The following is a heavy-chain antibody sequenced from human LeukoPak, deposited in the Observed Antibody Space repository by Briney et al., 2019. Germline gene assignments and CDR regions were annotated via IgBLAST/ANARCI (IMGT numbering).Heavy chain of an antibody. Sequence: GGSLRLSCAASGFTFSSYAMIWVRQAPGKGLEWVSAISGSGGSTYYADSVKGRFTISRDNSKNTLYLQMNSLRAEDTAVYYCAKWVRAFIVVVPAARFYYGMDVWGQGTTVTVSS. V-gene: IGHV3-23*01. CDR2: ISGSGGST. CDR1: GFTFSSYA. D-gene: IGHD2-2*01. CDR3: AKWVRAFIVVVPAARFYYGMDV. J-gene: IGHJ6*02.